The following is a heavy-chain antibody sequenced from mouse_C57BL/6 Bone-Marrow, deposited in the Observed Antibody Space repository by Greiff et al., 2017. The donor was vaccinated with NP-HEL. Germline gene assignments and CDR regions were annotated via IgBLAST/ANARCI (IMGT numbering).Heavy chain of an antibody. Sequence: QVQLQQSGAELVRPGASVKLSCKASGYTFTDYYINWVKQRPGQGLEWIARIYPGSGNTYYNEKFKGKATLTAEKSSSTAYMQLSSLTSEDSAVYFCARMVPYYYGMTYWGQGTLVTVSA. J-gene: IGHJ3*01. D-gene: IGHD1-1*01. CDR2: IYPGSGNT. CDR1: GYTFTDYY. V-gene: IGHV1-76*01. CDR3: ARMVPYYYGMTY.